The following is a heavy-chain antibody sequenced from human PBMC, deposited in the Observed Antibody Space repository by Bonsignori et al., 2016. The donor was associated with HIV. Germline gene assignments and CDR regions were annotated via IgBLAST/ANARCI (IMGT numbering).Heavy chain of an antibody. CDR3: VTDPRPHDFWGRQLFYHGMDV. CDR2: FDPEKNDI. Sequence: QVHLVQSEAEVRKPGASVKVSCKVSGKSLSELAVHWVRQAPGKGLEWMGGFDPEKNDISYTQKFQGRVTMTEDRSTDTAYMELSSLRSEDTAVYYCVTDPRPHDFWGRQLFYHGMDVWG. D-gene: IGHD3/OR15-3a*01. J-gene: IGHJ6*02. CDR1: GKSLSELA. V-gene: IGHV1-24*01.